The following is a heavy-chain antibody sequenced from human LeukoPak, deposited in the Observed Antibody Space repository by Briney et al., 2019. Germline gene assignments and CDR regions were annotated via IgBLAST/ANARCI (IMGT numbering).Heavy chain of an antibody. D-gene: IGHD2-2*01. J-gene: IGHJ4*02. CDR3: ASEYCTSSTCRFDS. V-gene: IGHV4-59*01. CDR2: IYNSGST. Sequence: SETLSLTCTVSGGSISIYYWSWIRQPPGKGLEWIGYIYNSGSTNYNPSLKSRVTISLDTSRNQFSLKLTSVTAADTALYYCASEYCTSSTCRFDSWGQGTLVTVSS. CDR1: GGSISIYY.